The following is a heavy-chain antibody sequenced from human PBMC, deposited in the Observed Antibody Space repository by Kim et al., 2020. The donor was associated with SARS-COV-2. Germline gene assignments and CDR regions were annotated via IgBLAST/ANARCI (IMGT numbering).Heavy chain of an antibody. CDR3: ALTDFYWYFDL. CDR2: INHSGST. V-gene: IGHV4-34*01. Sequence: SETLSLTCAVYGGSFSGYYWSWIRQPPGKGLEWIGEINHSGSTNYNPSLKSRVTISVDTSKNQFSLKLSSVTAADTAVYYCALTDFYWYFDLWGRGTLVTVSS. CDR1: GGSFSGYY. J-gene: IGHJ2*01.